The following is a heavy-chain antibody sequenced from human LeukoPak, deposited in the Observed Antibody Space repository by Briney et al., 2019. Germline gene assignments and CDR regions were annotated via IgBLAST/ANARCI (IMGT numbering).Heavy chain of an antibody. D-gene: IGHD1-26*01. CDR3: AREGARWEPSFSAFDI. Sequence: ASVKVSCKASGYTFTSYGFSWVRQAPGQGLEWMGWISAYNGNTNYAQKFQGRVTMTTDTSTSTAYMELRSLRSDDTAVYYCAREGARWEPSFSAFDIWGQGTMVTVSS. V-gene: IGHV1-18*01. CDR1: GYTFTSYG. J-gene: IGHJ3*02. CDR2: ISAYNGNT.